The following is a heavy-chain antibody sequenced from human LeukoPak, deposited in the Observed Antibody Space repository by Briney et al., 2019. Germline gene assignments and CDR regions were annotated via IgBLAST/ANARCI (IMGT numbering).Heavy chain of an antibody. CDR2: IRYDGSNK. CDR3: AKDLYYYGSGSYYNYYMDV. Sequence: GGSLRLSCAASGFTFSSYGMHWVRQAPGKGLEWVAFIRYDGSNKYYADSVKGRFTISRDNSKNTLYLQMNSLRAEDTAVYYCAKDLYYYGSGSYYNYYMDVWGKGTTVTVSS. J-gene: IGHJ6*03. CDR1: GFTFSSYG. D-gene: IGHD3-10*01. V-gene: IGHV3-30*02.